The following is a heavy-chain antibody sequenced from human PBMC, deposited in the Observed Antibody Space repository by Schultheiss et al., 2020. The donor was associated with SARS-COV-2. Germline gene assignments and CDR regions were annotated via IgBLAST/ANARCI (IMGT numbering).Heavy chain of an antibody. CDR1: GFTFSSYG. V-gene: IGHV3-23*01. D-gene: IGHD2-21*01. CDR3: AKVPVVVVIGGAFDI. CDR2: ISGSGGST. J-gene: IGHJ3*02. Sequence: GGSLRLSCAASGFTFSSYGMHWVRQAPGKGLEWVSAISGSGGSTYYADSVKGRFTISRDNSKNTLYLQMNSLRAEDTAVYYCAKVPVVVVIGGAFDIWGQGTMVTVSS.